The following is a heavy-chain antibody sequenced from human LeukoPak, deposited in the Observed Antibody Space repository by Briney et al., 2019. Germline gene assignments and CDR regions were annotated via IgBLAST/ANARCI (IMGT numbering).Heavy chain of an antibody. V-gene: IGHV3-21*01. CDR1: GFTFSSSA. J-gene: IGHJ4*02. CDR2: ISRSSSYI. Sequence: PGGSLRLSCAASGFTFSSSAMSWVRQAPGKGLEWVSSISRSSSYIYYADSMKGRFTISRDNANNSLFLQMNSLRAEDTAVYYCARGGVSVGGNFDYWGQGTLVTVSS. CDR3: ARGGVSVGGNFDY. D-gene: IGHD4-23*01.